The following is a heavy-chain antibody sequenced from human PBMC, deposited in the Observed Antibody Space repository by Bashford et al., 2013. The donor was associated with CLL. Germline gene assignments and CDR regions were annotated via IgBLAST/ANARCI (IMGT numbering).Heavy chain of an antibody. D-gene: IGHD1-1*01. CDR2: IKRRSDGGTT. Sequence: GGSLRLSCAASGFTFNDAWMNWVRQAPGKGLEWVGHIKRRSDGGTTDYAAPVKGRFTISRDDSRDTLYLQMNSLEIEDTAIYYCSRDPRLLDFWGQGTLVTVSS. J-gene: IGHJ4*02. CDR1: GFTFNDAW. V-gene: IGHV3-15*07. CDR3: SRDPRLLDF.